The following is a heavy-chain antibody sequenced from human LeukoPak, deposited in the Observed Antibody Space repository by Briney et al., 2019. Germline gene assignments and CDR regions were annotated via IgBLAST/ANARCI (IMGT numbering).Heavy chain of an antibody. CDR2: INWNGGST. V-gene: IGHV3-20*04. CDR3: AREDCSSTSCSDAFDI. CDR1: GFTFDDYG. J-gene: IGHJ3*02. Sequence: PGRSLRLSCAASGFTFDDYGMSWVRQAPGKGLEWVSGINWNGGSTGYADSVKGRFTISRDNAKNSLYLQMNSLRAEDTALYYCAREDCSSTSCSDAFDIWGQGSMVTVSS. D-gene: IGHD2-2*01.